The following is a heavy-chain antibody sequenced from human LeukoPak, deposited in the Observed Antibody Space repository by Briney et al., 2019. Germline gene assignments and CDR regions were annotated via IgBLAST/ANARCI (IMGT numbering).Heavy chain of an antibody. V-gene: IGHV1-8*01. CDR3: ARGQTTVPAVDY. CDR1: GYTFTSYD. Sequence: VSVKVSCKASGYTFTSYDINWVRQATGQGLEWMGWMNPNSGNTGYAQKFQGRVTMTRNTSISTAYMELSSLRSEDTAVYYCARGQTTVPAVDYWGQGTLVTVSS. J-gene: IGHJ4*02. CDR2: MNPNSGNT. D-gene: IGHD2-2*01.